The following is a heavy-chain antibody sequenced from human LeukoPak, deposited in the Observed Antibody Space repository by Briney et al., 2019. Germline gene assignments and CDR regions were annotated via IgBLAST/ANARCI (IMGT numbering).Heavy chain of an antibody. CDR2: IWYDGSNK. CDR3: ARGFHYSDTSGYGEYFQH. J-gene: IGHJ1*01. CDR1: GFTFSSYA. Sequence: PGRSLRLSCAASGFTFSSYAMHWVRQAPGKGLEWVAVIWYDGSNKYYAASVKGRFTISRDNSKNALYLQMDSLRAEDTAVYFCARGFHYSDTSGYGEYFQHWGQGTLVTVSS. V-gene: IGHV3-33*08. D-gene: IGHD3-22*01.